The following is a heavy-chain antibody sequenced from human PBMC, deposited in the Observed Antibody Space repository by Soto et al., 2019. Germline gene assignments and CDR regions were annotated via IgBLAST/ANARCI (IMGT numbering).Heavy chain of an antibody. CDR1: GYSFTGYF. CDR2: TNPKSGVT. CDR3: ARAHVRLQLGSSDY. Sequence: QVQLVQSGAEVKKPGASVKVSCKASGYSFTGYFMHWVRQVPGQGLEWMGWTNPKSGVTKYPQKFQGRVTMTRDTSISTAYMELIRLRSDDTAVYYCARAHVRLQLGSSDYWGQGPLVTVSS. J-gene: IGHJ4*02. D-gene: IGHD6-25*01. V-gene: IGHV1-2*02.